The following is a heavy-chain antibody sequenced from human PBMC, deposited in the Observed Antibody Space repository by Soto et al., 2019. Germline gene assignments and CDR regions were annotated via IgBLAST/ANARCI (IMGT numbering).Heavy chain of an antibody. CDR2: ISSSGSTI. Sequence: GGSLRLSCAASGFTFSDYYMSWIRQAPGKGLEWVSYISSSGSTIYYADSVKGRFTISRDNAKNSLYLQMNSLRAEDTAVYYCARDQPDIVVVPAARRDYYYGMDVWGQGTTVTVSS. D-gene: IGHD2-2*01. V-gene: IGHV3-11*01. J-gene: IGHJ6*02. CDR3: ARDQPDIVVVPAARRDYYYGMDV. CDR1: GFTFSDYY.